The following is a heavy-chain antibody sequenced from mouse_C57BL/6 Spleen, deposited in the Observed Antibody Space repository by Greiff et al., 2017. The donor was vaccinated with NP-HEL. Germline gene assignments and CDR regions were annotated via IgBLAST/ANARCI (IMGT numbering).Heavy chain of an antibody. J-gene: IGHJ4*01. CDR3: ASRYYYDAMDY. CDR2: ISYDGSN. D-gene: IGHD1-1*01. CDR1: GYSITSGYY. V-gene: IGHV3-6*01. Sequence: EVKLLESGPGLVKPSQSLSLTCSVTGYSITSGYYWNWIRQFPGNKLEWMGYISYDGSNNYNPSLKNRISITRDTSKNQFFLKLNSVTTEDTATYYCASRYYYDAMDYWGQGTSVTVSS.